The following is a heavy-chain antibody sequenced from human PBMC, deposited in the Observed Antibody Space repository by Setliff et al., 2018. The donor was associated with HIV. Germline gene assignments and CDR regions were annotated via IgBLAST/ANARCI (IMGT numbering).Heavy chain of an antibody. CDR1: AVSIGGYS. CDR2: IYSTDTT. D-gene: IGHD1-7*01. V-gene: IGHV4-4*09. CDR3: ARHGTWNSQRFHFDY. J-gene: IGHJ4*02. Sequence: SETLSLTCTVSAVSIGGYSWSWIRQSPGKGLEWIGSIYSTDTTNHNPSLESRVTMSVDKSKNQFSLKLNSVTAADTAVYYCARHGTWNSQRFHFDYWGQGTPVTVSS.